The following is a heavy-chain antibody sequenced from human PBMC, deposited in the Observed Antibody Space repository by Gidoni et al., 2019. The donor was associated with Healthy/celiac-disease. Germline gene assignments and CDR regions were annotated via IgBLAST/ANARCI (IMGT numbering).Heavy chain of an antibody. D-gene: IGHD2-2*03. Sequence: QVQLVESGGGVVQPGRSLRLSCAASGFTFSSYAMHWVRQAPGKGLEWVAVISYDGSNKYYADSVKGRFTITRDNSKNTLYLQMNSLRAEDTAVYYCARTAPVGYCSSTSCYEGYYYYGMDVWGQGTTVTVSS. J-gene: IGHJ6*02. V-gene: IGHV3-30-3*01. CDR3: ARTAPVGYCSSTSCYEGYYYYGMDV. CDR2: ISYDGSNK. CDR1: GFTFSSYA.